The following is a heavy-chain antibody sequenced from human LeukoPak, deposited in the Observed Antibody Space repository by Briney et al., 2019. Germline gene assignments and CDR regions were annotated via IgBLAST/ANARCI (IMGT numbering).Heavy chain of an antibody. J-gene: IGHJ4*02. Sequence: TASETLSLTCTVSGGSISSSSYFWGWIRQPPGKGLEWIGSIYYSGSTYYNPSLKSRVTLSVDTSKNRFSLKLSSVTAADTAVYYCARDLAVLGYFHFDYWGQGTLVTVSS. V-gene: IGHV4-39*07. CDR3: ARDLAVLGYFHFDY. D-gene: IGHD3-22*01. CDR1: GGSISSSSYF. CDR2: IYYSGST.